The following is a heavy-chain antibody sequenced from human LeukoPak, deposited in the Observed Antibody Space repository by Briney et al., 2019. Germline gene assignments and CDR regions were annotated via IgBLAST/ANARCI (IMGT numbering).Heavy chain of an antibody. CDR3: ARGLYHGY. J-gene: IGHJ4*02. CDR1: GGSFSGYH. V-gene: IGHV4-34*01. CDR2: INHSGST. D-gene: IGHD2-2*01. Sequence: SETLSLTCAVYGGSFSGYHWSWIRKPPGKGLEWIGEINHSGSTNYNPSLKSRVTISVDTSKNQFSLKLSSVTAADTAGYYCARGLYHGYWGQGTLVTVSS.